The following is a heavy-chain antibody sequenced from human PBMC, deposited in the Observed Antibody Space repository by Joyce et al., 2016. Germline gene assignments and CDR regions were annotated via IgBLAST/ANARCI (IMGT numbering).Heavy chain of an antibody. CDR1: GSTFSSSG. CDR2: ISGTSYYI. CDR3: ARGGISYYYAMDV. Sequence: QLVESGGGVVKPGGSLRLSCEASGSTFSSSGMGWFRQAPGKGLKWVAAISGTSYYIFHAETVRGRFTVSRDNAKKTLYLQMNSLRAEDSAVFYCARGGISYYYAMDVWGQGTTVTVSS. J-gene: IGHJ6*02. D-gene: IGHD3-16*01. V-gene: IGHV3-21*01.